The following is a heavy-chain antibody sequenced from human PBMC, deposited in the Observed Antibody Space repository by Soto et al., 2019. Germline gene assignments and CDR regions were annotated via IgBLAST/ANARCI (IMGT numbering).Heavy chain of an antibody. CDR1: GFTFSSYT. CDR2: ISSSSSYI. V-gene: IGHV3-21*01. J-gene: IGHJ4*02. Sequence: EVQLVESGGGLVQPGGSLRLSCAASGFTFSSYTMNWVRQAPGKGLEWVSSISSSSSYIYYADSVKGRFTIARDNAKNAQYLQMNGRRAEDTAVYYCARILIIGTTRGCYFDYWGQGTLVTVSS. CDR3: ARILIIGTTRGCYFDY. D-gene: IGHD1-20*01.